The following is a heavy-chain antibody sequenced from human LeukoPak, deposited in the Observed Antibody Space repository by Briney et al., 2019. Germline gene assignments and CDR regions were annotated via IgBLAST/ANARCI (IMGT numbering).Heavy chain of an antibody. J-gene: IGHJ4*02. D-gene: IGHD6-13*01. CDR2: ISYDGSNK. Sequence: PGGSLRLSCAASGFTFSSYAMHWVRQAPGKGLEWVAVISYDGSNKYYADSVKGRFTISRDNSKNTLYLRMNSLRAEDTAVYYCAKDSQQLVSSHFYWGQGTLVTVSS. CDR1: GFTFSSYA. V-gene: IGHV3-30-3*01. CDR3: AKDSQQLVSSHFY.